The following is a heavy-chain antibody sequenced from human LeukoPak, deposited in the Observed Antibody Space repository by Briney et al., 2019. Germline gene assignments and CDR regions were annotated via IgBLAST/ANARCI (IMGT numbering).Heavy chain of an antibody. CDR1: GYTFTSYG. Sequence: PWASVKVSCKASGYTFTSYGISWVRQAPGQGLEWMGWISAYNGNTNYAQKFQGRVTMTGDTSISTAYMELSRLRSDDTAVYYCCDGDYLDYWGQGTLVTVSS. D-gene: IGHD4-17*01. V-gene: IGHV1-18*01. J-gene: IGHJ4*02. CDR3: CDGDYLDY. CDR2: ISAYNGNT.